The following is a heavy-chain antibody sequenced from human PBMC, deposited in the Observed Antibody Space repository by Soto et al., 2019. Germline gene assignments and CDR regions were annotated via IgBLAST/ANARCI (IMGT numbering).Heavy chain of an antibody. J-gene: IGHJ4*02. Sequence: PGGSRRRSWAAFGFGFTFSIYEMNWFRQAPGKVLDWISYIGNDGSPIHYADSVKGRFTISRDNAKKSLYLQMNSLRAEDTAVYYCARDNYGGAFDYWGQGALVTAPQ. CDR1: GFGFTFSIYE. V-gene: IGHV3-48*03. CDR2: IGNDGSPI. CDR3: ARDNYGGAFDY. D-gene: IGHD4-17*01.